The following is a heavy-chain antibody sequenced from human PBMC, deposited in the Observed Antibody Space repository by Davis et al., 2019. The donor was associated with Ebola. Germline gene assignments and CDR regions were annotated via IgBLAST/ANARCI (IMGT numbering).Heavy chain of an antibody. CDR2: MNPNSGNT. Sequence: AASVKVSCKASGYTFTSYDINWVRQATGQGLEWMGWMNPNSGNTGYAQKFQGRVTITRDTSASTAYVELSSLRSEDTAVYYCARAPTYYYDSSGYYGWFDPWGQGTLVTVSS. D-gene: IGHD3-22*01. J-gene: IGHJ5*02. CDR1: GYTFTSYD. CDR3: ARAPTYYYDSSGYYGWFDP. V-gene: IGHV1-8*01.